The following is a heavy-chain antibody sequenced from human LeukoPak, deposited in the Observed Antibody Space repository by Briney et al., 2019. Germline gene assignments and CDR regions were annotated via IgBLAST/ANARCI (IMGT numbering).Heavy chain of an antibody. CDR1: GGSISSYY. D-gene: IGHD1-14*01. J-gene: IGHJ3*02. CDR3: ARFRVAAFDI. Sequence: QPSETLSLTCTVSGGSISSYYWSWLRQPPGRGLEWIGYIYYSRSTNYNPSLKGRVTMSVDTSKNQFSLKLSSVTAADTAVYYCARFRVAAFDIWGQGTMVTVSS. V-gene: IGHV4-59*01. CDR2: IYYSRST.